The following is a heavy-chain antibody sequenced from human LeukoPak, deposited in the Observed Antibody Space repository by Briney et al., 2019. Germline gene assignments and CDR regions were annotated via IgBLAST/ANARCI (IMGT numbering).Heavy chain of an antibody. CDR1: GGSISSYY. CDR3: ARAKKGRTGAIVQH. Sequence: TSETLPLTCTVSGGSISSYYWSWIRQPPGKGLEWIGYIYYSGSTNYNTSLKSRVTISVDTSKNQFSLKLSSVTAADTAVYYCARAKKGRTGAIVQHWGQGTLVTVSS. V-gene: IGHV4-59*01. J-gene: IGHJ1*01. CDR2: IYYSGST. D-gene: IGHD1/OR15-1a*01.